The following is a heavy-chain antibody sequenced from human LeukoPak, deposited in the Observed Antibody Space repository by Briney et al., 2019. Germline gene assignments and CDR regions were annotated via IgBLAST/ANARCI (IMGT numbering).Heavy chain of an antibody. CDR3: AKVEGASKASVY. V-gene: IGHV3-23*01. Sequence: GGSLRLSCAAAGFTFSNYAMTWVRQAPGKGLEWVSSISGSGGSTYYADSVKGRFTISRDDSKNTLYLQMYSLRAEDTAVYYCAKVEGASKASVYWGQGALVTVSS. CDR2: ISGSGGST. J-gene: IGHJ4*02. CDR1: GFTFSNYA. D-gene: IGHD1-1*01.